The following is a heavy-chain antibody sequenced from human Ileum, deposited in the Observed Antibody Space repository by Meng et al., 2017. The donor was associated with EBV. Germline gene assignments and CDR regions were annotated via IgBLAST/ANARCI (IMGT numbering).Heavy chain of an antibody. CDR2: IYYTGST. Sequence: QVWLRASGPELVEHPVHLYCTGTVSSCSVTSGSYYWGWIRQPPGEGLEWIGYIYYTGSTNYNPTLNGRVTISVDTTKNQFSLNLTSVTAADTAVYYCARGTGKTFAWGQGTLVTVSS. V-gene: IGHV4-61*01. D-gene: IGHD1-1*01. CDR3: ARGTGKTFA. CDR1: SCSVTSGSYY. J-gene: IGHJ5*02.